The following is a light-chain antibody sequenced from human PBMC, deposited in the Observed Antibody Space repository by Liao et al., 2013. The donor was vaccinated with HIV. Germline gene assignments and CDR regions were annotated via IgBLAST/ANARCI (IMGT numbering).Light chain of an antibody. CDR3: QVWDSSSDVV. V-gene: IGLV3-21*01. Sequence: SYVLTQPPSVSVAPGKTAKIACGGNNIGSKSVHWCQQKPGQAPVLVIYYDSDRPSGIPERFSGSNSGNTATLTISRVEAGDEADYYCQVWDSSSDVVFGGGTKLTVL. CDR2: YDS. J-gene: IGLJ2*01. CDR1: NIGSKS.